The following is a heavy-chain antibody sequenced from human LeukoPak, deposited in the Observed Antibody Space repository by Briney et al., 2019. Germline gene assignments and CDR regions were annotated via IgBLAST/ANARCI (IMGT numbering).Heavy chain of an antibody. Sequence: PSETLSLTCTVSGGSLTSYYWSWIRQPPGKGLEWIGYIYYSGSTNYNPSLKSRVTISVDTSKNQFSLKLSSVTAADTAMYYCTRAPSRSWGSTFDYWGQGTLVTVSS. CDR2: IYYSGST. CDR3: TRAPSRSWGSTFDY. V-gene: IGHV4-59*01. CDR1: GGSLTSYY. D-gene: IGHD3-16*01. J-gene: IGHJ4*02.